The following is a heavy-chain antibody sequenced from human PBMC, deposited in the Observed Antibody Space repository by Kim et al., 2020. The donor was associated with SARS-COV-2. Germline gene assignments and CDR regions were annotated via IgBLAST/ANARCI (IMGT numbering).Heavy chain of an antibody. Sequence: SVKVSCKASGGTFSSYAISWVRQAPGQGLEWMGRIIPILGIANYAQKFQGRVTITADKSTSTAYMELSSLRSEDTAVYYCELWGANYYYYYMDVWGKGTTVTVSS. CDR3: ELWGANYYYYYMDV. CDR1: GGTFSSYA. J-gene: IGHJ6*03. D-gene: IGHD5-18*01. CDR2: IIPILGIA. V-gene: IGHV1-69*04.